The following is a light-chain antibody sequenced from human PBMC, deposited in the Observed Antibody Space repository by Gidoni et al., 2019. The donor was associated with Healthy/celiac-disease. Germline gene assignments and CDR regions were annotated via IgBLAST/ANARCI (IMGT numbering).Light chain of an antibody. CDR3: QQYDNLPP. V-gene: IGKV1-33*01. CDR2: DAS. J-gene: IGKJ5*01. CDR1: QDISNY. Sequence: DIQMNQSPSSLSASVGDRVTITCQASQDISNYLNWYQQKPGKAPKLLIYDASNLETGVPSRFSGSGSGTDFTFTISSLQPEDIATYYCQQYDNLPPFGQGTRLEIK.